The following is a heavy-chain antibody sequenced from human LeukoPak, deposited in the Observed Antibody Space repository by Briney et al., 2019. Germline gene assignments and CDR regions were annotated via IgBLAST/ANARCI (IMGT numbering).Heavy chain of an antibody. D-gene: IGHD3-10*01. Sequence: GGSLRLSCAASGFTFSKYWMHWVRQAPGKGLEWVSCINSDESSRSYADYVKGRFTISRDNAKNTLNLQMNSLRAEDTAVYYCARDYVGSYDYWGQGTLVTASS. CDR3: ARDYVGSYDY. J-gene: IGHJ4*02. CDR1: GFTFSKYW. V-gene: IGHV3-74*01. CDR2: INSDESSR.